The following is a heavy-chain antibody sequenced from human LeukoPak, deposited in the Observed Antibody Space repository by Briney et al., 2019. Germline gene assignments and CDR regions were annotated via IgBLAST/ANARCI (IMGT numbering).Heavy chain of an antibody. CDR2: INPNSGGT. V-gene: IGHV1-2*02. Sequence: GASAKVSCKASGYTFTGYYMHWVRQAPGQGLEWMGWINPNSGGTKYAQKFQGRVTMTRDTSISTAYMELSSLRSDDTAVYYCARAEAIDYWGQGTLVTVSS. CDR1: GYTFTGYY. CDR3: ARAEAIDY. J-gene: IGHJ4*02.